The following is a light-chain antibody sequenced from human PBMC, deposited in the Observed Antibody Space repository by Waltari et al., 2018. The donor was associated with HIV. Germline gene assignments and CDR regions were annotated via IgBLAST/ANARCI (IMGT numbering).Light chain of an antibody. CDR3: ASWDDTLGHWI. V-gene: IGLV1-47*01. CDR2: RTD. CDR1: RSNIGNTF. J-gene: IGLJ3*02. Sequence: QPKMTQAPSASNTPGQRITMSCSGGRSNIGNTFISWKQQCPGLAPRLVIYRTDQRPTGVPGRFSGSNSGTSAFLDITGLRLEDEANYICASWDDTLGHWIFGGGTKLTVL.